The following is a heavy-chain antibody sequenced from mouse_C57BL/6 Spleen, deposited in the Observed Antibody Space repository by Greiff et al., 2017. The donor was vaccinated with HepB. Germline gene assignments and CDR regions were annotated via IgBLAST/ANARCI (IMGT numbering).Heavy chain of an antibody. CDR1: GFSLSTSGMG. Sequence: QVTLKESGPGILQSSQTLSLTCSFSGFSLSTSGMGVSWIRQPSGKGLEWLAHIYWDDDKRYNPSLKSRLTISKDTSRNQVFLKITSVDTADTATYYCARRERDGYFDVWGTGTTVTVSS. J-gene: IGHJ1*03. D-gene: IGHD3-3*01. CDR3: ARRERDGYFDV. CDR2: IYWDDDK. V-gene: IGHV8-12*01.